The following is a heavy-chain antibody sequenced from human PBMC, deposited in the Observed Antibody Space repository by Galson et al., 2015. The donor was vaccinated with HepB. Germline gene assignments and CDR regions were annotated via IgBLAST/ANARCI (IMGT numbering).Heavy chain of an antibody. V-gene: IGHV3-21*01. J-gene: IGHJ5*02. Sequence: SLRLSCAASGFSFSDYSMNWVRQAPGKGLEWVSSISSSSSYIYYADSVKGRFTISRDNAKNLLYLQMNSLRAEDTAVYYCARDGKPSTNSYAWFDPCGQGALVTVSS. CDR1: GFSFSDYS. CDR3: ARDGKPSTNSYAWFDP. D-gene: IGHD2-2*01. CDR2: ISSSSSYI.